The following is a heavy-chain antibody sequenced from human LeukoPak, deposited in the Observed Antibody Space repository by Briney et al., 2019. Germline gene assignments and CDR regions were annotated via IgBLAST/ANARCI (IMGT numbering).Heavy chain of an antibody. D-gene: IGHD2-8*01. J-gene: IGHJ4*02. Sequence: QPGGSLRLSCVVSGFTFNNYWMSWVCQAPGKGLEWVATMRQDGGEIYYVDSVRGRFTISRDNAKNSLYLQMNSLRAEDTAMYYCARIMDLLGVHFDFWGQGTLVTVSS. V-gene: IGHV3-7*01. CDR2: MRQDGGEI. CDR3: ARIMDLLGVHFDF. CDR1: GFTFNNYW.